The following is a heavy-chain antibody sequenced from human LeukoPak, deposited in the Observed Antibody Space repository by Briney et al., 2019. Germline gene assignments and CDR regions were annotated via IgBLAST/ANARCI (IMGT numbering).Heavy chain of an antibody. CDR1: GYTFTNYG. CDR3: ARDPVKYYDSGGSSDH. D-gene: IGHD3-22*01. CDR2: INADNVNT. Sequence: GASVKVSCKASGYTFTNYGISWVRQAPGQGLEWMGYINADNVNTNYAQSFQGRVTMTTDTSTSTAYMELRSLRADDTAVYYCARDPVKYYDSGGSSDHWGQGTLVTVSS. V-gene: IGHV1-18*01. J-gene: IGHJ4*02.